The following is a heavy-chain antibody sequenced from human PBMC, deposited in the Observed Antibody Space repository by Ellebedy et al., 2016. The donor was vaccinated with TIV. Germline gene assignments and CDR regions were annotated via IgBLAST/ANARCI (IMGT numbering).Heavy chain of an antibody. D-gene: IGHD6-19*01. Sequence: GGSLRLSCAASGFTFSSYWMHWVRQAPGKGLEWVSGISAGGNTYYADSVKGRFTISRNDSKNTLYLQMNSLRAEDTAIYYCAREAGTSGWYSGFQHWGQGTLVTVSS. J-gene: IGHJ1*01. CDR3: AREAGTSGWYSGFQH. CDR2: ISAGGNT. V-gene: IGHV3-53*01. CDR1: GFTFSSYW.